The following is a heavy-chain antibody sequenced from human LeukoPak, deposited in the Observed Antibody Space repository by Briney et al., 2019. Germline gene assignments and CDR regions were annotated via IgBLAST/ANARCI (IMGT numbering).Heavy chain of an antibody. V-gene: IGHV3-23*01. CDR3: AKDTGY. CDR2: ISGSGGST. Sequence: GGSLRLSCAASGFTFSSYAMSWVRQAPGKGLEGFSAISGSGGSTYYADSGKGRFTISRDNSKNTLYLQMTSLRAEATGVYYCAKDTGYWGQGTLVTVSS. J-gene: IGHJ4*02. CDR1: GFTFSSYA.